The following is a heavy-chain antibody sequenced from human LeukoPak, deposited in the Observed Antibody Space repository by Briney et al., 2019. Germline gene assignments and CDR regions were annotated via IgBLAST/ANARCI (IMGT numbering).Heavy chain of an antibody. CDR2: IYYSGST. CDR1: GGSISNYY. Sequence: KTSETLSLTCTVSGGSISNYYWSWIRQPPGKGLEWIGYIYYSGSTNYNPSLKSRVTISVDTSKNQFSLKLSSVTAADTAVYYCARGLWFGEGTDYFDYWGQGTLVTVSS. D-gene: IGHD3-10*01. J-gene: IGHJ4*02. V-gene: IGHV4-59*08. CDR3: ARGLWFGEGTDYFDY.